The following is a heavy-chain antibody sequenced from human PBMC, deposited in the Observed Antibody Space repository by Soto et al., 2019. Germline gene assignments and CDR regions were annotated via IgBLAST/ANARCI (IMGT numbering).Heavy chain of an antibody. CDR2: ISSSSSTI. J-gene: IGHJ6*02. CDR3: ARGGYSSSPDVNYYYYYGMDV. D-gene: IGHD6-6*01. Sequence: GGSLRLSCAASGFTFSSYSMNWVRQAPGKGLEWVSYISSSSSTIYYADSVKGRFTISRDNAKNSLYLQMNSLRDEDTAVYYCARGGYSSSPDVNYYYYYGMDVWGQGTTVTVSS. CDR1: GFTFSSYS. V-gene: IGHV3-48*02.